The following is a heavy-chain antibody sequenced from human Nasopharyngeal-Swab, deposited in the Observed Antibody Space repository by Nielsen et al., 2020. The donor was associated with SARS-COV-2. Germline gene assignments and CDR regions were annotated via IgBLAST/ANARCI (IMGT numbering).Heavy chain of an antibody. D-gene: IGHD3-16*01. CDR3: TKDSNARNYYYGMDV. CDR2: ISGSGGGT. Sequence: GGSLRPSCAAPGFTFRSYAMSWVRQAPGKGLEWVSAISGSGGGTYYADSVKGRFTISRDNSKNTLNLQMNSLRAEDTAVYYCTKDSNARNYYYGMDVWGQGTTVTVSS. J-gene: IGHJ6*02. CDR1: GFTFRSYA. V-gene: IGHV3-23*01.